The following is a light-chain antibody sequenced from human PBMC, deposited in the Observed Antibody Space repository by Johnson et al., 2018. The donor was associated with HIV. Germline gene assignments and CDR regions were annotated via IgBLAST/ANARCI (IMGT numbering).Light chain of an antibody. CDR2: ETY. V-gene: IGLV1-51*02. J-gene: IGLJ1*01. CDR3: GTWDSSLSAGGV. CDR1: RFNIGNNY. Sequence: QSVLTQPPSVSAAPGQKVTISCSGSRFNIGNNYVSWYQQLPGTAPKLLIYETYKRPSGIPDRFSGSKSGTSATLGITGLQTGDEADYYCGTWDSSLSAGGVFGTGTKVTVL.